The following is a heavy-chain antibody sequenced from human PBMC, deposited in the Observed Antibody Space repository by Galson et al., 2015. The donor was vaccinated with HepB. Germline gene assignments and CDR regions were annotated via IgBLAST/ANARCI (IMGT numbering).Heavy chain of an antibody. V-gene: IGHV1-58*01. CDR1: GFTFTRSA. CDR3: AADPYYDDRSGYSNLCDP. D-gene: IGHD3-22*01. J-gene: IGHJ5*02. Sequence: SVKVSCKASGFTFTRSAVQWVRQARGQRLEWMGWIVVDSGGTNYAQKFQERVTITRDMSRSTAYMELSSLRSDDTAVYYCAADPYYDDRSGYSNLCDPWGQGTLVTVSS. CDR2: IVVDSGGT.